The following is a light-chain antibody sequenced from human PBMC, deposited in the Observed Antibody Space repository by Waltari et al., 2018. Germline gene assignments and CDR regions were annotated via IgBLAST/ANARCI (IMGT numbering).Light chain of an antibody. CDR1: QSVSRA. V-gene: IGKV3-20*01. J-gene: IGKJ1*01. Sequence: EIVLTQYPGSLSSSPRERVTLSCRASQSVSRALAWYQQKPGQAPRLLIFGASNRATGIPDRFSGSGSETDFSLTISRLEPEDFAVYYCQHYVRLPATFGRGTKVEIK. CDR3: QHYVRLPAT. CDR2: GAS.